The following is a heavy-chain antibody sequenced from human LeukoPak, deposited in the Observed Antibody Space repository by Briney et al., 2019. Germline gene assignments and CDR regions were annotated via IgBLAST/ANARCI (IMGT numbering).Heavy chain of an antibody. CDR3: ARDSSSYYFDY. CDR2: IYTGGTT. J-gene: IGHJ4*02. D-gene: IGHD6-6*01. Sequence: GRSLRLSCIGSGFTFSSYGIHWVRQAPGKGLEWVSIIYTGGTTHYADSLNDRFTISRDDSINTLYLQMNSLRAEDTAVYYCARDSSSYYFDYWGQGTLVTVSS. V-gene: IGHV3-66*01. CDR1: GFTFSSYG.